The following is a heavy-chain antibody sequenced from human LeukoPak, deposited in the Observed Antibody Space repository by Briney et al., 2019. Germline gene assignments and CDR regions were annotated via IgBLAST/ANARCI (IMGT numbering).Heavy chain of an antibody. CDR3: ARTVTKGIAAAGSRPNPYDMDV. J-gene: IGHJ6*02. D-gene: IGHD6-13*01. CDR2: INHSGST. CDR1: GGSFSGYY. Sequence: PSETLSLTCAVYGGSFSGYYWSWIRQPPGKGLEWIGEINHSGSTNYNPSLKSRVTISVDTSKNQFSLKLSSVTAADTAVYYCARTVTKGIAAAGSRPNPYDMDVWGQGTTVTVSS. V-gene: IGHV4-34*01.